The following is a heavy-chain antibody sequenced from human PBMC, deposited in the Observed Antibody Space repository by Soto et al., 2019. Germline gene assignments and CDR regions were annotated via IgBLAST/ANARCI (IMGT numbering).Heavy chain of an antibody. CDR2: ISYDGSNK. CDR3: AKDYRYYYGSGSYSPDY. V-gene: IGHV3-30*18. CDR1: GFTFSSYG. Sequence: QVQLVESGGGVVQPGRSLRLSCAASGFTFSSYGMHWVRQAPGKGLEWVAVISYDGSNKYYADSVKGRFTISRDNSKNTLYRQMNSLRAEDTAVYYCAKDYRYYYGSGSYSPDYWGQGTLVTVSS. D-gene: IGHD3-10*01. J-gene: IGHJ4*02.